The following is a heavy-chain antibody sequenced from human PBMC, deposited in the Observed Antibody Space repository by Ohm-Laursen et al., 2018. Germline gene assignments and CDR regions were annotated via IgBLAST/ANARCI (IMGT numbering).Heavy chain of an antibody. CDR1: GFTFSSHG. V-gene: IGHV3-30*03. CDR3: ARDEA. J-gene: IGHJ4*02. CDR2: ISHGVSNT. Sequence: SLRLSCAASGFTFSSHGIHWVRQAPAKGLAWMAVISHGVSNTYYGDSVNGRFTISRDNAENSLYLQMNSLRVEDTAVYYCARDEAWGQGTLVTVSS.